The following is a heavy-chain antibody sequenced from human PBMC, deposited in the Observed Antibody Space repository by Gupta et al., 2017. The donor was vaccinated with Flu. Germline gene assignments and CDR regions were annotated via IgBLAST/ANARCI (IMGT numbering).Heavy chain of an antibody. D-gene: IGHD2-2*01. Sequence: LEWVSGISGRGVRTYYADSVKGHFTISRDNSKNMLYLQMNSLRAEDTAVYYCAKEDCSSTTCNGGGNDAFDIWGQGTMVTVSS. CDR3: AKEDCSSTTCNGGGNDAFDI. V-gene: IGHV3-23*01. J-gene: IGHJ3*02. CDR2: ISGRGVRT.